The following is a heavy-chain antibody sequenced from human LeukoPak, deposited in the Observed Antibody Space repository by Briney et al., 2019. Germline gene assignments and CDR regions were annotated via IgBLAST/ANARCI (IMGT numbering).Heavy chain of an antibody. J-gene: IGHJ4*02. CDR3: ARVPKKYCSGGSCGGY. Sequence: SETLSLTCAVYGGSFSGYYWSRIRQPPGKGLEWIGEINHSGSTNYNPSLKSRVTISVDTSKNQFSLKLSSVTAADTAVYYCARVPKKYCSGGSCGGYWGQGTLVTVSS. D-gene: IGHD2-15*01. CDR1: GGSFSGYY. CDR2: INHSGST. V-gene: IGHV4-34*01.